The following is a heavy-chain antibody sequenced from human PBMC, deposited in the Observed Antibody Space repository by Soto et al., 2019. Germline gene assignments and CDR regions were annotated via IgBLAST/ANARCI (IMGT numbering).Heavy chain of an antibody. V-gene: IGHV4-31*03. CDR2: IYYSGST. D-gene: IGHD5-18*01. CDR1: GGSISSGYY. J-gene: IGHJ4*02. Sequence: QVQLQESGPGLVKPSQTLSLTCTVSGGSISSGYYWYWIRQLPGKGLEWIGFIYYSGSTYYNPSLKSRVAISVDPSKHQFSLKLPAVTAADTAVYYCASRAVETSKVGRDYWGQGTLVTVSS. CDR3: ASRAVETSKVGRDY.